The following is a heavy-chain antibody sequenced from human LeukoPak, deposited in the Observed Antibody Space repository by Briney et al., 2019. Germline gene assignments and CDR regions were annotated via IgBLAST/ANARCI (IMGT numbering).Heavy chain of an antibody. Sequence: GGSLRLSCAASGFTFSSYAMSWVRQAPGKGLEWVSYISSSGSTIYYADSVKGRFTISRDNAKNSLYLQMNSLRAEDTAVYYCAPHAVAGIGDYWGQGTLVTVSS. J-gene: IGHJ4*02. D-gene: IGHD6-19*01. V-gene: IGHV3-48*04. CDR1: GFTFSSYA. CDR3: APHAVAGIGDY. CDR2: ISSSGSTI.